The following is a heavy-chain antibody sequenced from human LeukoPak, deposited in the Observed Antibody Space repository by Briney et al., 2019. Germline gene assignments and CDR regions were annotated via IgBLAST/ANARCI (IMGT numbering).Heavy chain of an antibody. J-gene: IGHJ6*03. V-gene: IGHV1-69*01. CDR3: ASRQRTYSSSWYPYYYYYMDV. D-gene: IGHD6-13*01. CDR1: GGTFSSYA. Sequence: SVKVSCKASGGTFSSYAISWVRQAPGQGLEWMGGIIPIFGTANYAQKFQGRVTITADESTSTAYMELSSLRSEDTAVYHCASRQRTYSSSWYPYYYYYMDVWGKGTTVTISS. CDR2: IIPIFGTA.